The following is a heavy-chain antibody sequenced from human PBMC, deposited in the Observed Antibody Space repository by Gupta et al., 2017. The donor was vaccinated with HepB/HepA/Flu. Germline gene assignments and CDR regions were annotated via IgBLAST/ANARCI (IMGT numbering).Heavy chain of an antibody. CDR3: GRGKTLNL. J-gene: IGHJ5*02. CDR2: ISTYTVKT. V-gene: IGHV1-18*01. D-gene: IGHD4-23*01. CDR1: GYTFTTYE. Sequence: QVQLVQSETEVKKPGTSVKVSCKASGYTFTTYEISWVRQAPGQGIEWMGWISTYTVKTHYAQKVQGRVTMTTEKSTRIGSREIRILTSDDTAGQDCGRGKTLNLWGQGTLLTVSS.